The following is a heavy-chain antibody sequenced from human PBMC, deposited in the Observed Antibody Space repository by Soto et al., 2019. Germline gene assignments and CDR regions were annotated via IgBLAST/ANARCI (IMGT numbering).Heavy chain of an antibody. D-gene: IGHD2-21*02. CDR1: GYSFTSYW. Sequence: ESLKISCKGSGYSFTSYWIGWVRQIPGKGLEWMGIIYPGDSDTRYSPSFQGQVTISADKSISTAYLQWSSLKASDTAMYYCARQPLAYCGGDCYSRDWYFDLWGRGTLVTVSS. CDR2: IYPGDSDT. V-gene: IGHV5-51*01. CDR3: ARQPLAYCGGDCYSRDWYFDL. J-gene: IGHJ2*01.